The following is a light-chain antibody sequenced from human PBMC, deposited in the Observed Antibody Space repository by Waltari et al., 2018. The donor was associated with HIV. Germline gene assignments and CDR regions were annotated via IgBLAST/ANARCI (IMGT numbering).Light chain of an antibody. J-gene: IGKJ4*01. Sequence: DIQLTQSPSSLSASVGDRVTVTCRASEDIGIDLAWYQQRATEAPKRLIYSASSLQNGVPSRFSGVGSGTNFTLTINGLKPEDSATFFCLQQHRYPLTFGGGTTV. CDR2: SAS. CDR3: LQQHRYPLT. CDR1: EDIGID. V-gene: IGKV1-17*01.